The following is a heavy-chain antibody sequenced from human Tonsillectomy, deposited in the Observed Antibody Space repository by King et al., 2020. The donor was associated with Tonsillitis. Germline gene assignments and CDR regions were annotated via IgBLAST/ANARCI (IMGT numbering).Heavy chain of an antibody. CDR1: GYSFTSYW. J-gene: IGHJ6*02. CDR3: AMIPVGYCSSTNCPSAGDMDV. D-gene: IGHD2-2*01. V-gene: IGHV5-10-1*03. Sequence: DVQLVESGAEVKKPGESLRISCKGSGYSFTSYWISWVRQMPGKGLEWMGRIDPSDSYTNYSPSFQGHVTISADKSISTAYLQWSSLKASDTAMYYCAMIPVGYCSSTNCPSAGDMDVWGQGTTVTVSS. CDR2: IDPSDSYT.